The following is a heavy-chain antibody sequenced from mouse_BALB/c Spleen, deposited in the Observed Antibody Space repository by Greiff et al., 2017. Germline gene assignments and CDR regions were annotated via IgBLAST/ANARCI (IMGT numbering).Heavy chain of an antibody. CDR2: INPDSSTV. CDR3: EKPDYYGSSYNAMDY. Sequence: EVKLLESGGGLVQPGGSLKLSCAASGFAFSRYWMSWVRQAPGKGLEWIGEINPDSSTVNYTPSLKDKFIISRDNAKNTLYLQMSKVRSEDTAVYDCEKPDYYGSSYNAMDYWGQGTSVTVSA. J-gene: IGHJ4*01. CDR1: GFAFSRYW. V-gene: IGHV4-1*02. D-gene: IGHD1-1*01.